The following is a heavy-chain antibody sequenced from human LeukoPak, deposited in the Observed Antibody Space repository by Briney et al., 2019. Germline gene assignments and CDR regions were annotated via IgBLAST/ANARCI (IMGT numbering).Heavy chain of an antibody. Sequence: GRSLRLSCAASGFTFDDYAMHWVRQAPGKGLEWVSGISWNSGSIGYADSVKGRFTISRDNAKNSLYLQMNSLRAEDTALYYCATDGDYDILTGYQGRYYYGMDVWGQGTTVTVSS. CDR2: ISWNSGSI. CDR1: GFTFDDYA. V-gene: IGHV3-9*01. CDR3: ATDGDYDILTGYQGRYYYGMDV. J-gene: IGHJ6*02. D-gene: IGHD3-9*01.